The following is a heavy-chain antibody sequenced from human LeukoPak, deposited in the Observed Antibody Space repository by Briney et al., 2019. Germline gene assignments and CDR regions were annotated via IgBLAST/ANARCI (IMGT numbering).Heavy chain of an antibody. CDR2: ISAYNGNT. V-gene: IGHV1-18*01. Sequence: ASVKVSCKASGYTFTSYGISWMRQAPGQGLEWMGWISAYNGNTNYAQKLQGRVTMTTDTSTSTAYMELRSLRSDDTAVYYCARVLRRTPITWFDPWGQGTLVTVSS. J-gene: IGHJ5*02. CDR1: GYTFTSYG. D-gene: IGHD1-26*01. CDR3: ARVLRRTPITWFDP.